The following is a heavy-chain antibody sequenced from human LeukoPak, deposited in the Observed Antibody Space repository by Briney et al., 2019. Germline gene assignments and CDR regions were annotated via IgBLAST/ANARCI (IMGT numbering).Heavy chain of an antibody. V-gene: IGHV4-39*01. J-gene: IGHJ4*02. Sequence: SETLSLTRTVSGGSISSSSYYWGWIRQPPGKGLEWIGSIYYSGSTYYNPSLKSRVTISVDTSKNQFSLKLSSVTAADTAVYYCARQADSGSYWGQGTLVTVSS. CDR1: GGSISSSSYY. D-gene: IGHD1-26*01. CDR2: IYYSGST. CDR3: ARQADSGSY.